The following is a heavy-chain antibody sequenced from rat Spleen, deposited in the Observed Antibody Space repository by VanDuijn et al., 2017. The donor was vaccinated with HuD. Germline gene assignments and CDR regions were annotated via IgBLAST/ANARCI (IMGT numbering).Heavy chain of an antibody. J-gene: IGHJ3*01. CDR2: IQSGGST. Sequence: QVQLKESGPGLVQPSQTLSLTCTVSGFSLTDYSVHWVRQPPGKGLEWMGRIQSGGSTDYNSARTSRLSSSRDTSKSQVYLKMNSLQTEDTATYYCARGNNQGFAYWGQGTLVTVSS. CDR1: GFSLTDYS. D-gene: IGHD1-10*01. CDR3: ARGNNQGFAY. V-gene: IGHV2-19*01.